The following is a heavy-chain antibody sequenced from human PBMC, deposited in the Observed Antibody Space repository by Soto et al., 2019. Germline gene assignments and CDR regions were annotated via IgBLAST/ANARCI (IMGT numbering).Heavy chain of an antibody. CDR3: ARGILGYYYYYMDV. D-gene: IGHD3-16*01. J-gene: IGHJ6*03. V-gene: IGHV1-3*01. CDR1: GYTFTSYA. CDR2: INAGNGNT. Sequence: ASVKVSCKASGYTFTSYAMHWVRQAPGQRLEWMGWINAGNGNTKYSQKFQGRVTITRDTSASTAYMELSSLRSEDTAVYYCARGILGYYYYYMDVWGKGTTVTVSS.